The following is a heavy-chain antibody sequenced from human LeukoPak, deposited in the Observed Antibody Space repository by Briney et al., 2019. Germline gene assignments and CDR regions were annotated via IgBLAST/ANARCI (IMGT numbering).Heavy chain of an antibody. CDR1: GFTFSSYS. J-gene: IGHJ4*02. D-gene: IGHD4-11*01. CDR3: VRDAPYSHFDY. CDR2: ISSSSTI. Sequence: GGSLRLSCAASGFTFSSYSMNWVRQAPGKGLEWVSYISSSSTIYYADSVKGRFTISRDSAKNSLYLQMNSLRAEDTAVYYCVRDAPYSHFDYWGQGTLVTVSS. V-gene: IGHV3-48*01.